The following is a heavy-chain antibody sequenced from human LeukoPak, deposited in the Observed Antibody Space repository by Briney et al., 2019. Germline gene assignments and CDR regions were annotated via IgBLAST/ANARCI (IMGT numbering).Heavy chain of an antibody. J-gene: IGHJ4*02. CDR2: INHSGST. Sequence: SETLSLTCAVYGGSFSGYYWSWIRQPPGRGLEWIGEINHSGSTNYNPSLKSRVTISVDTSKNQFSLKLSSVTAADTAVYYCARLGHCSGGSCLGNDYWGQGTLVTVSS. D-gene: IGHD2-15*01. V-gene: IGHV4-34*01. CDR1: GGSFSGYY. CDR3: ARLGHCSGGSCLGNDY.